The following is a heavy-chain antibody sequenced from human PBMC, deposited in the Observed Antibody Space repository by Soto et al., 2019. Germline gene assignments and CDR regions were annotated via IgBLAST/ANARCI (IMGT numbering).Heavy chain of an antibody. D-gene: IGHD3-10*01. CDR2: IHSSGNV. CDR3: ARDVGKNY. J-gene: IGHJ4*02. CDR1: GASVSSYY. V-gene: IGHV4-4*07. Sequence: SETLSLTCSVSGASVSSYYWSWFRQPVGKGLEWIGRIHSSGNVNYNPSLESRVTMSLDTSKNQFSLRLSSLTAADTALYLCARDVGKNYWGQGTRVTVST.